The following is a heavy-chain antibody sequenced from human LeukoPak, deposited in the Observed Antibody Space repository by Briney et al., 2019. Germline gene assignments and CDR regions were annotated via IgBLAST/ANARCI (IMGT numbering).Heavy chain of an antibody. J-gene: IGHJ4*02. CDR3: AREESGGYFDY. CDR2: INPTGSST. CDR1: GYTFTNYY. Sequence: ASVKVSFKASGYTFTNYYMHWVRQAPGQGLEWMGLINPTGSSTNYAQKFRGRVTMTRDTSTTTVYMELSSLRSEDTAVYYCAREESGGYFDYWGQGTLVTVSS. D-gene: IGHD2-8*02. V-gene: IGHV1-46*01.